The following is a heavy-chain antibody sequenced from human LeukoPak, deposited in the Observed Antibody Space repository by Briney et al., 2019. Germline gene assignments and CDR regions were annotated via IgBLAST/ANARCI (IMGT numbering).Heavy chain of an antibody. CDR1: GFTFSSYS. CDR2: ISSSSSTI. V-gene: IGHV3-48*01. D-gene: IGHD6-19*01. CDR3: ARASTGYSSGWYPNWFDP. Sequence: QAGGSLRLSCAASGFTFSSYSMNWVRQAPGKGLEWVSYISSSSSTIYYADSVKGRFTISRDNAKNSLYLQMSSLRAEDTAVYYCARASTGYSSGWYPNWFDPWGQGTLVTVSS. J-gene: IGHJ5*02.